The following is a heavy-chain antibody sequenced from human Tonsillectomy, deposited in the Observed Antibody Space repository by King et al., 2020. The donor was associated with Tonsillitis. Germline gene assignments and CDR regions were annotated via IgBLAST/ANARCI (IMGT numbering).Heavy chain of an antibody. V-gene: IGHV3-48*03. CDR2: ISGSGSAI. Sequence: VQLVESGGGLVQPGGSPRLSCAASGFTFSSSEMNWVRQAPGKGLKWVSYISGSGSAIYYADSVKGRFTISRDNAKNSLYLQMNSLRAEDTAIYYCARYYGSGTYLDYWVQGTLVTVSS. CDR1: GFTFSSSE. D-gene: IGHD3-10*01. J-gene: IGHJ4*02. CDR3: ARYYGSGTYLDY.